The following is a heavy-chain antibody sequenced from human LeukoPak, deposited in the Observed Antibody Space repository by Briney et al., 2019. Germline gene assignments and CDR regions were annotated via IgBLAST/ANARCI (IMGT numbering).Heavy chain of an antibody. J-gene: IGHJ4*02. CDR2: IKQDGSEK. Sequence: PGGSLGLSCAASGFAFSNYWMSWVRQAPGKGLEWVANIKQDGSEKYYVDSLRGRFTISRDNAQNSLYLQMNSLRAEDTAVYFCARDRWGYSYGGDWGQGTLVTVSS. D-gene: IGHD5-18*01. V-gene: IGHV3-7*01. CDR1: GFAFSNYW. CDR3: ARDRWGYSYGGD.